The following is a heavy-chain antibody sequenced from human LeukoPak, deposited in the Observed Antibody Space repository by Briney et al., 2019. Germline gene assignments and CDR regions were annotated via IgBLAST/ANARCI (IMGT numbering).Heavy chain of an antibody. Sequence: SETLSLTCTVSGVSISSYYWSWLRQPPGKGLEWIGYIYYSGSTNYNPSLKSRVTISVDTSKNQFSLKLSSVTAADTAVYYCARRPGMYYYYGMDVWGQGTTVTVSS. J-gene: IGHJ6*02. V-gene: IGHV4-59*01. D-gene: IGHD1-26*01. CDR3: ARRPGMYYYYGMDV. CDR1: GVSISSYY. CDR2: IYYSGST.